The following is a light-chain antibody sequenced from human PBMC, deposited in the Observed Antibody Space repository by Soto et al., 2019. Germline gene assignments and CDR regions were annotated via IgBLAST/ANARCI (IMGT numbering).Light chain of an antibody. Sequence: EIVMTQSPVTLSVSPGERVTLSCRASQSVSTDLAWYRQKPGQAPRLLIYGASTRATGIPARFSGSGSGTEFTLTISSLQSEDFAVYYCQQYKNWPPMYSFGQGTKLEIK. CDR3: QQYKNWPPMYS. J-gene: IGKJ2*01. CDR2: GAS. V-gene: IGKV3-15*01. CDR1: QSVSTD.